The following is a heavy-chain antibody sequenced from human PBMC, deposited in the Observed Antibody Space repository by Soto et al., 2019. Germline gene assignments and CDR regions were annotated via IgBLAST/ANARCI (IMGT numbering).Heavy chain of an antibody. CDR3: ARETPVWENQLISLDF. J-gene: IGHJ4*02. CDR2: ITRSGDST. CDR1: GFTFSGYA. D-gene: IGHD2-2*01. V-gene: IGHV3-23*01. Sequence: GGSLRLSCAASGFTFSGYAMSWVRQAPGKGLEWVSAITRSGDSTYYRDSVKGRFTVSRDNSKSTLYLILNGLRAEDTAIYFCARETPVWENQLISLDFWGQGTLVTVSS.